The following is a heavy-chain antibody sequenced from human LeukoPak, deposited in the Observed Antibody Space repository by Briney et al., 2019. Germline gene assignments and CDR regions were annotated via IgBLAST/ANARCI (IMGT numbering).Heavy chain of an antibody. J-gene: IGHJ5*02. V-gene: IGHV1-69*04. D-gene: IGHD1-26*01. CDR3: ARDLGWELLGDWFDP. CDR1: GGTFSSYA. Sequence: SVKVSCKASGGTFSSYAISWVRQAPGQGLEWMGRIIPILGIANYAQKFQGRVTITADKSTSTAYMELSSLRSEDTAVYYCARDLGWELLGDWFDPWGQGTLVTVSS. CDR2: IIPILGIA.